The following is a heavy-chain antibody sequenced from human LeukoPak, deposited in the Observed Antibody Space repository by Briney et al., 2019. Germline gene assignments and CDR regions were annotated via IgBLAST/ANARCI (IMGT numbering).Heavy chain of an antibody. CDR1: GGSISSYY. J-gene: IGHJ3*02. V-gene: IGHV4-59*01. D-gene: IGHD3-22*01. CDR2: IYYGGST. CDR3: ARVTHYYDSSVDAFDI. Sequence: PSETLSLTCTVSGGSISSYYWSWIRQPPGKGLEWIGYIYYGGSTNYNPSLKSRVTISVDTSKNQFSLKLSSVTAADTAVYYCARVTHYYDSSVDAFDIWGQGTMVTVSS.